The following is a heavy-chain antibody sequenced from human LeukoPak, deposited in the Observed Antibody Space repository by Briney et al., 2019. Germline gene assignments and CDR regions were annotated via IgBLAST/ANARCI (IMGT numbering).Heavy chain of an antibody. CDR3: AKVGTTVVTLDAFDI. V-gene: IGHV3-30*18. CDR1: GFTFSSYG. D-gene: IGHD4-23*01. Sequence: GGSLRLSCAASGFTFSSYGMHWVHQAPGNGLEWLAVISYDGSNKYYAESVKGRFTISRDNSKNTLYLQMNSLRAEDTAVYYCAKVGTTVVTLDAFDIWGQGTMVTVSS. J-gene: IGHJ3*02. CDR2: ISYDGSNK.